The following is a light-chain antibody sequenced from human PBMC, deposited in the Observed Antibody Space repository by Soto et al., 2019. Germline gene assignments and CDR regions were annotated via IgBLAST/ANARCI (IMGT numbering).Light chain of an antibody. CDR3: QVHGLLLIT. J-gene: IGKJ3*01. Sequence: IALKQAAYTLASYTGSRAAVPGGASQTVIRNYLAWHQQKPGQTPRLLVYGASSRATGIPDRFSGSGSGTDFTLTISRLEPGDFIVYYCQVHGLLLITFCHVANVDI. V-gene: IGKV3-20*01. CDR1: QTVIRNY. CDR2: GAS.